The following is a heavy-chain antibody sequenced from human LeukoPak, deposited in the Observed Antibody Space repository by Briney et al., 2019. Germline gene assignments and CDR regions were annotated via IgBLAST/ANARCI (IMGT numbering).Heavy chain of an antibody. J-gene: IGHJ4*02. CDR3: AREFPPSRSIAAAGHYFDY. CDR2: INPSGGST. Sequence: ASVKVSCKASGYTFTNYYMHWVRQAPGQGLEWMGIINPSGGSTTYAQKFQGRVTMAGDTSTSTVYMELSSLRSEDTAVYYCAREFPPSRSIAAAGHYFDYWGQGSLVTVSS. D-gene: IGHD6-13*01. CDR1: GYTFTNYY. V-gene: IGHV1-46*01.